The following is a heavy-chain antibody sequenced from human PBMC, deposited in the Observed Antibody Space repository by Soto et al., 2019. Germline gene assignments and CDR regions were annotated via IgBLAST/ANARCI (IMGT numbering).Heavy chain of an antibody. J-gene: IGHJ5*02. CDR1: GGSISGSGYH. CDR2: IYYSGST. V-gene: IGHV4-39*01. D-gene: IGHD4-17*01. CDR3: ARHYGAFDP. Sequence: QLQLQESGPGLVKPSETLSLTCTVSGGSISGSGYHWGWIRQPPGKGLEWIGTIYYSGSTYSNSSLKSRVTISVDTSKNQFSLKLSSVTAADTAIYYCARHYGAFDPWGQGTLVTVSS.